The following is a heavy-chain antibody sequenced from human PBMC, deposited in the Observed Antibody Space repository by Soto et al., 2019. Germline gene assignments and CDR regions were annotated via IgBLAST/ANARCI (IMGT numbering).Heavy chain of an antibody. J-gene: IGHJ6*02. CDR1: GGSISSGVYY. D-gene: IGHD2-21*01. CDR2: IYYGGST. Sequence: SETLSLTCTVSGGSISSGVYYWSWIRQHPGKGLEWIGYIYYGGSTYYNPSLKSRVTISVDTSKNQFSLKLSSVTAADTAVYYCAASCVGCGGFNYYGMDVWGQGTTVTVSS. V-gene: IGHV4-31*03. CDR3: AASCVGCGGFNYYGMDV.